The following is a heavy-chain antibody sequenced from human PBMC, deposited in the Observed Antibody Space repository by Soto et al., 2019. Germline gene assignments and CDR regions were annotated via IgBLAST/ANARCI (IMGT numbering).Heavy chain of an antibody. CDR3: ARQNQAGYYYYGMDI. Sequence: PGESLKTSCKGFGYSFTSYWIGRVRQMHEKGLEWMGIIYPGDSDTRYSPSFQGQVTISADKSISTAYLQWSSLKASDTAMYYCARQNQAGYYYYGMDIWGQGTTVNVSS. CDR1: GYSFTSYW. J-gene: IGHJ6*02. V-gene: IGHV5-51*01. CDR2: IYPGDSDT. D-gene: IGHD2-2*01.